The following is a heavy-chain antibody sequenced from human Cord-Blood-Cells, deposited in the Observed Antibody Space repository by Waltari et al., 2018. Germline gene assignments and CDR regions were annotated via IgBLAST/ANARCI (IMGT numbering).Heavy chain of an antibody. D-gene: IGHD1-26*01. CDR3: TTLPKRYSGSYPD. CDR1: GFTFSNAW. V-gene: IGHV3-15*01. Sequence: EVQLVESGGGLVKPGGSLRLSCAASGFTFSNAWMSWVRQAPGKGLEWVGRIKSKTDGGTTDYAAPVKGRFTISRDDSKNTLYLQMNSLKTEDTAVYYCTTLPKRYSGSYPDWGQGTLVTVSS. J-gene: IGHJ4*02. CDR2: IKSKTDGGTT.